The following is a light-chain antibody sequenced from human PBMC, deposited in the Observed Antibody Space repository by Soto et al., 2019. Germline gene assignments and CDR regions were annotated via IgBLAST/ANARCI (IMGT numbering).Light chain of an antibody. V-gene: IGLV1-51*02. J-gene: IGLJ1*01. CDR1: SSNIENNY. CDR2: ENN. Sequence: QSVLTQPPSVSAAPGQKVTISCSGSSSNIENNYVSWYRQLPGTAPKLLIYENNKRPSGIPDRFSGSKSGTSATLGITGLETGEEADYYCATWDSSLSGGVFGTGTKVTVL. CDR3: ATWDSSLSGGV.